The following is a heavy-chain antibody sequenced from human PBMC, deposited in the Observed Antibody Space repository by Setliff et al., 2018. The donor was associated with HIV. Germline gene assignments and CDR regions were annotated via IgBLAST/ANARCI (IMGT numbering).Heavy chain of an antibody. CDR1: GYSFTSFW. CDR2: IYPAASET. J-gene: IGHJ4*02. V-gene: IGHV5-51*01. D-gene: IGHD1-26*01. CDR3: ARLPGTWLQSIWERGPYYFDY. Sequence: GASLKISCKGSGYSFTSFWIGWVRQMPGKGLEWMGIIYPAASETRYGPSFQGQVTISADKSISTAYLQWTSLKASDNAMYYCARLPGTWLQSIWERGPYYFDYWGQGTLVTVSS.